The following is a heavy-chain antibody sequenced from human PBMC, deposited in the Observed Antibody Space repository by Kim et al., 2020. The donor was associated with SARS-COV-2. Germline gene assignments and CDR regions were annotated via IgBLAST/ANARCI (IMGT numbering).Heavy chain of an antibody. Sequence: GGSLRLSCAASGFTFSSYSMNWVRQAPGKGLEWVSSISSSSSYIYYADAVKGRVTISRDNAKNSLYLQMNSLRAEDTALYDCAKYYYDSSGYLMPYYYDYCGQGTLVTVSS. CDR2: ISSSSSYI. CDR1: GFTFSSYS. D-gene: IGHD3-22*01. V-gene: IGHV3-21*01. CDR3: AKYYYDSSGYLMPYYYDY. J-gene: IGHJ4*02.